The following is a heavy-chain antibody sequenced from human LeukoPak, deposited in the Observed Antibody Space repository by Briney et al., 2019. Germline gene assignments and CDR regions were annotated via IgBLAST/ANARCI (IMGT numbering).Heavy chain of an antibody. CDR1: GGSISSYY. CDR3: ARDSRDWQNYYFDY. V-gene: IGHV4-59*01. Sequence: SETLSLTCTVSGGSISSYYWSWIRQPPGKGLEWIGYIYYSGGTNYNPSLKSRVTISVDTSKNQFSLKLSSVTAADTALYYCARDSRDWQNYYFDYWGQGTLVTVSS. D-gene: IGHD2-21*01. CDR2: IYYSGGT. J-gene: IGHJ4*02.